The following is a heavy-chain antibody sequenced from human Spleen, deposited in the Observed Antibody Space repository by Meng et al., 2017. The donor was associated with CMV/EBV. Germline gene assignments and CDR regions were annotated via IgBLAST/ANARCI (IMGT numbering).Heavy chain of an antibody. CDR3: AREGDSSTSFYYYYGMDV. Sequence: GESLKISCAASGFTFSTFAMHWVRQAPGQGLEWMGWINPNSGGTIYAQKFQGRVTMTRDTSISTAYMDLGRLRSDDTAVYYCAREGDSSTSFYYYYGMDVWGQGTTVTVSS. V-gene: IGHV1-2*02. D-gene: IGHD2-2*01. CDR2: INPNSGGT. CDR1: GFTFSTFA. J-gene: IGHJ6*02.